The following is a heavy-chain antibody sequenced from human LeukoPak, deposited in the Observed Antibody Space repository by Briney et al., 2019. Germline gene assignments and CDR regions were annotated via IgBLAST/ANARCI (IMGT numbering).Heavy chain of an antibody. CDR1: GGSFSGYY. CDR3: ARPRWNDVSYFDY. CDR2: INHSGSI. D-gene: IGHD1-1*01. V-gene: IGHV4-34*01. J-gene: IGHJ4*02. Sequence: SETLSLTCAVYGGSFSGYYWSWIRQPPGKGLEWIGEINHSGSINNNPSLKSRVTISVDTSKNQFSLKLSSVTAADTAAYYCARPRWNDVSYFDYWGQGTLVTVSS.